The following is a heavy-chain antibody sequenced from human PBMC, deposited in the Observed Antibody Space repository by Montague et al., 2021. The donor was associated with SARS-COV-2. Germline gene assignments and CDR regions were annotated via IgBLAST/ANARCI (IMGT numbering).Heavy chain of an antibody. CDR3: AHRRGLLLSDAFDI. CDR2: IYWDDDK. V-gene: IGHV2-5*02. D-gene: IGHD1-26*01. J-gene: IGHJ3*02. Sequence: PALVKPTQTLTLTCTFSVFSLSTRGVGVGWIRQPPGKALEWIALIYWDDDKRYSPSLKSRLTITKDTSKNQVVLTMTNMDPVDTATYYCAHRRGLLLSDAFDIWGQGTMVTVSS. CDR1: VFSLSTRGVG.